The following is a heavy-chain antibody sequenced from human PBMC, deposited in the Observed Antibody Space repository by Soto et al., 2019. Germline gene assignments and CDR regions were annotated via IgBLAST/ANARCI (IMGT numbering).Heavy chain of an antibody. J-gene: IGHJ4*02. CDR3: ARSFVVVTALGY. CDR1: GYTFTSYA. Sequence: QVQVVQSGAEEKKPGASVKVSCKASGYTFTSYAMHWVRQAPGQRLEWMGWINAGNGNTKYSQKFQGRVAITRDTSAGTAYMALSRLRSEDTAVYYCARSFVVVTALGYWGQGTLVTVSS. D-gene: IGHD2-21*02. V-gene: IGHV1-3*05. CDR2: INAGNGNT.